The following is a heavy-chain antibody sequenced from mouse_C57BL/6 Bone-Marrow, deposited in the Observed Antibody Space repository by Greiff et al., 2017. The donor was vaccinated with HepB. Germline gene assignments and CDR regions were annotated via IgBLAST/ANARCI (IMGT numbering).Heavy chain of an antibody. V-gene: IGHV1-75*01. J-gene: IGHJ2*01. D-gene: IGHD2-2*01. Sequence: VQLQQSGPELVKPGASVKISCKASGYTFTDYYINWVKQRPGQGLECIGWIFPGSGSTYYNEKFKGKATLTVDKSSSTAYMFLSSLTSEDSSVYFCGGYGYDRDYWGQGTTLTVSS. CDR3: GGYGYDRDY. CDR2: IFPGSGST. CDR1: GYTFTDYY.